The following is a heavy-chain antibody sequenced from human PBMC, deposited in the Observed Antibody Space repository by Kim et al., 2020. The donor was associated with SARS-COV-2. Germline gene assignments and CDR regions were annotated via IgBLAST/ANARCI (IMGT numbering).Heavy chain of an antibody. J-gene: IGHJ2*01. CDR1: GFTFSSYW. CDR3: ARVGANDFWSGYYSNWYFVL. D-gene: IGHD3-3*01. CDR2: IKQDGSEK. V-gene: IGHV3-7*01. Sequence: GGSLRLSCAASGFTFSSYWMRWVRQAPGKGLEWVANIKQDGSEKYYVDSVKGRFTISRDNAKNSLYLQMNSLRAEDTAVYYCARVGANDFWSGYYSNWYFVLWGRRTLVTVSS.